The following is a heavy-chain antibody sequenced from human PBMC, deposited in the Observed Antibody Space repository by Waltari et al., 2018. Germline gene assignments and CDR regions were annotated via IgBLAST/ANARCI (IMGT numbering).Heavy chain of an antibody. V-gene: IGHV3-23*01. CDR3: ARHLYSIDYLELGY. CDR1: GFNFISDA. CDR2: ISDSGVIT. D-gene: IGHD3-22*01. Sequence: EVHLLESGGGLAQPGGALSLSCAASGFNFISDAMSWVRQASGKGLEWVSGISDSGVITKYADSVKGRFTVSRDNSKNTVFLQLNSLRAEDTAIYYCARHLYSIDYLELGYWGQGTLVTVSS. J-gene: IGHJ4*02.